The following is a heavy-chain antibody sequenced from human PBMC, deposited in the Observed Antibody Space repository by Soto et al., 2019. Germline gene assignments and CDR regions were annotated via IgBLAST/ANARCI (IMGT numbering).Heavy chain of an antibody. CDR3: AKGLWTVGHCTGCSCYDGMDV. Sequence: QVQLVQSGAEVKKPGASVKVSCEASEYTFIGFHLHWVRQAPGQGLEWMGWINPKSGDTKYAQKFQGRVTLTRDTSISTGYMELSRLESNDTAVYYCAKGLWTVGHCTGCSCYDGMDVWGQGTTVTVSS. CDR1: EYTFIGFH. CDR2: INPKSGDT. D-gene: IGHD2-8*02. V-gene: IGHV1-2*02. J-gene: IGHJ6*02.